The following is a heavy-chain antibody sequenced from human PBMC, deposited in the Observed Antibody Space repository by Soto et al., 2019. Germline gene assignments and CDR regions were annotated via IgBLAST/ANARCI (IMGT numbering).Heavy chain of an antibody. CDR1: GFTFSSYG. Sequence: GGSLRLSCAASGFTFSSYGMNWVRQAPGKGLEWVSYISSSSSTIYYADSVKGRFTISRDNAKNSLYLQMNSLRDEDTAVYYCAREGYYDSSGYDGIDYWGQGTLVTVSS. D-gene: IGHD3-22*01. J-gene: IGHJ4*02. CDR3: AREGYYDSSGYDGIDY. CDR2: ISSSSSTI. V-gene: IGHV3-48*02.